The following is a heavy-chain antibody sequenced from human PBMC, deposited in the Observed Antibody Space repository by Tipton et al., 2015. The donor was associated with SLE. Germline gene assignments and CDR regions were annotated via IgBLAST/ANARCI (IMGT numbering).Heavy chain of an antibody. CDR1: GGSISSSY. CDR2: IYYSGST. CDR3: ARGGIGSSSFIPFDI. J-gene: IGHJ3*02. Sequence: TLSLTCTVSGGSISSSYWSWIRLPPGKGLEWVGYIYYSGSTNYNPSLKSRVTISVDTSKNQFSLKLSSVTAADTAVYYCARGGIGSSSFIPFDIWGQGTMVTVSS. D-gene: IGHD6-13*01. V-gene: IGHV4-59*01.